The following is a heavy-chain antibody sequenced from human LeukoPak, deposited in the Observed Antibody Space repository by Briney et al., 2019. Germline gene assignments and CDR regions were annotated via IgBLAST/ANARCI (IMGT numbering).Heavy chain of an antibody. CDR3: ARDTRPGDYYYYGMDV. V-gene: IGHV3-33*08. CDR1: GFTFSSYA. D-gene: IGHD2-2*01. J-gene: IGHJ6*02. CDR2: IWYDGSNK. Sequence: GGSLRLSCAASGFTFSSYAMSWVRQAPGKGLEWVAVIWYDGSNKYYADSVKGRFTISRDNSKNTLYLQMNSLRAEDTAVYYCARDTRPGDYYYYGMDVWGQGTTVTVSS.